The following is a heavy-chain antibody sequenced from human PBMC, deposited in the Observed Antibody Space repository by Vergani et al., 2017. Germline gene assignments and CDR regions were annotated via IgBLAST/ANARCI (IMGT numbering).Heavy chain of an antibody. CDR1: GFTFTPSG. CDR3: ARDLRLLYNRFDP. CDR2: TWYDGNNK. Sequence: QVQLVESGGGVVQPGRSLRLPCAASGFTFTPSGMHWVRQAPGKGLEWVAVTWYDGNNKQYADSVKGRFTISRDNSKSTMYLQMNSLRDEDTGVYYCARDLRLLYNRFDPWGQGTLVTVSS. D-gene: IGHD1-14*01. V-gene: IGHV3-33*01. J-gene: IGHJ5*02.